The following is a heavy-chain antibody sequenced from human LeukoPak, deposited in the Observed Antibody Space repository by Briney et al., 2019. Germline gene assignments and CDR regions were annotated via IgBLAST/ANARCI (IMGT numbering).Heavy chain of an antibody. Sequence: GGSLRLSCAASGFTFSSYAMSWVRQAPGKGLEWVSAISGSGGSTYYADSVKGRFTISRDNSKNTLYLQMHSLRAEDTAVYYCAKVPSSYGHGPFDYWGQGTLVTVSS. D-gene: IGHD5-18*01. CDR3: AKVPSSYGHGPFDY. J-gene: IGHJ4*02. CDR2: ISGSGGST. V-gene: IGHV3-23*01. CDR1: GFTFSSYA.